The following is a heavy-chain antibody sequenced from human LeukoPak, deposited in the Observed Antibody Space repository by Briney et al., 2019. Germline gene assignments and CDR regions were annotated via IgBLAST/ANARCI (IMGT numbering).Heavy chain of an antibody. CDR1: GFTFSSSG. CDR2: IWYEGSNK. J-gene: IGHJ3*02. Sequence: GGSLRLSCAASGFTFSSSGMHWVRQAPGKGLEWVAVIWYEGSNKYYADSVKGRFTISRDNSKNTLYLQLNSLRAEDTAVYYCARDRITGTTLGAFDIWGQGTMVTVSS. V-gene: IGHV3-33*01. CDR3: ARDRITGTTLGAFDI. D-gene: IGHD1-7*01.